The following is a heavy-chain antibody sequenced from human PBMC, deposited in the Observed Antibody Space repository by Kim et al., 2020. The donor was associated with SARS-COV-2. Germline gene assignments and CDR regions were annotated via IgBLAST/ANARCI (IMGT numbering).Heavy chain of an antibody. CDR2: ISYDGSNK. CDR3: AKDGSTYSSSFYFDY. J-gene: IGHJ4*02. Sequence: GGSLRLSCAASGFTFSSYGMHWVRQAPGKGLEWVAVISYDGSNKYYADSVKGRFTISRDNSKNTLYLQMNSLRAEDTAVYYCAKDGSTYSSSFYFDYWGQGTLVTVSS. V-gene: IGHV3-30*18. CDR1: GFTFSSYG. D-gene: IGHD6-6*01.